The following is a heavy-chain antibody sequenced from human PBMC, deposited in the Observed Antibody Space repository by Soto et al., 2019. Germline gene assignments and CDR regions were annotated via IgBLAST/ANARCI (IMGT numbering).Heavy chain of an antibody. V-gene: IGHV6-1*01. D-gene: IGHD6-19*01. CDR1: ADRVTCNNAD. Sequence: PLPTHSLTCAISADRVTCNNADWNWITQSPSRGLEWLGRTYYRSKWYNDYAVSVKCRITINPDTSNNQFSLQLNSVTPEDRAVYYCAREPYSSGWYDYYYYGMDV. J-gene: IGHJ6*01. CDR3: AREPYSSGWYDYYYYGMDV. CDR2: TYYRSKWYN.